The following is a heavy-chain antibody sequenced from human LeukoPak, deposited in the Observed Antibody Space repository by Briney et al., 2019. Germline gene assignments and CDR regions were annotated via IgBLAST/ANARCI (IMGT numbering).Heavy chain of an antibody. CDR1: GGSISSYY. V-gene: IGHV4-59*01. Sequence: PSETLSLTCTVSGGSISSYYWSWIRQPPGKGLEWIGYIYYSGSTNYNPSLKSRVTISVDTSKNQFSLKLSPVTAADTAVYYCAREGNSGSYYGGDAFDIWGQGTMVTVSS. J-gene: IGHJ3*02. CDR3: AREGNSGSYYGGDAFDI. D-gene: IGHD1-26*01. CDR2: IYYSGST.